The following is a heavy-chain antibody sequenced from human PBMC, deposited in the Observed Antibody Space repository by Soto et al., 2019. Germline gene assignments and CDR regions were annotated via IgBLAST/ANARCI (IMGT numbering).Heavy chain of an antibody. CDR1: GFTFISYA. V-gene: IGHV3-30*09. D-gene: IGHD3-10*01. Sequence: PGWSLRLSCASSGFTFISYAMQWVRQAPGKGLEWVAVISSDGSDKYYADSVKGRFAISRDNSKNTLYVQLNRMRAEDTALYYCARDRQYGAGFIDVWGQGTTVTVSS. CDR2: ISSDGSDK. CDR3: ARDRQYGAGFIDV. J-gene: IGHJ6*02.